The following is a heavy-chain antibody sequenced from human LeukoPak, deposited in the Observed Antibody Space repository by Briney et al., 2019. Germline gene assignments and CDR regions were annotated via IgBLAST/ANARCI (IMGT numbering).Heavy chain of an antibody. V-gene: IGHV1-2*02. J-gene: IGHJ4*02. D-gene: IGHD6-6*01. CDR3: TRGVSIATRSAYYFDY. Sequence: ASVKVSCKASGHTFTGYYMHWVRQAPGQGFGWMGWINPNSGGTNYAQKFQGRVTMTRDTSISTAYMELSRLRSDDTAVYYCTRGVSIATRSAYYFDYWGQGTLVTVSS. CDR1: GHTFTGYY. CDR2: INPNSGGT.